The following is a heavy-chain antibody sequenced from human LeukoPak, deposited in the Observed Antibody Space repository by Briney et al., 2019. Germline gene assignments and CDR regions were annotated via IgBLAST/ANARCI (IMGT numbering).Heavy chain of an antibody. CDR1: GGSFSGYY. CDR2: IYYSGST. J-gene: IGHJ3*02. D-gene: IGHD3-3*01. V-gene: IGHV4-31*11. CDR3: ARDRIGNDFWSGLTPGAFDI. Sequence: SETLSLTCAVYGGSFSGYYWSWIRQHPGKGLEWIGYIYYSGSTYYNPSLKSRVTISVDTSKNQFSLKLSSMTAADTAVYYCARDRIGNDFWSGLTPGAFDIWGQGTMVTVSS.